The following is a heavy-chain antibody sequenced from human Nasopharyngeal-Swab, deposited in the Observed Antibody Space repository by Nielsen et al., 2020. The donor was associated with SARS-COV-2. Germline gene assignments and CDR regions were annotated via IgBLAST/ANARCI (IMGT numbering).Heavy chain of an antibody. CDR3: ARRGDSSGYYYYYYYGMDV. V-gene: IGHV3-30*03. CDR2: ISYDGSNK. CDR1: GFTFSSYG. D-gene: IGHD3-22*01. J-gene: IGHJ6*02. Sequence: GESLKISCAASGFTFSSYGMHWVRQAPGKGLEWVAVISYDGSNKYYADSVKGRFTISRDSSKNTLYLQMNSLRAEDTAVYYCARRGDSSGYYYYYYYGMDVWGQGTTVTVSS.